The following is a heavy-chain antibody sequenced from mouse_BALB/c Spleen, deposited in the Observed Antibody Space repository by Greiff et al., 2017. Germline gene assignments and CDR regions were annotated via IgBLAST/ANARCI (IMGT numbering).Heavy chain of an antibody. CDR3: ARNRYDVKDAMDY. CDR1: GFTFSSFG. Sequence: EVHLVESGGGLVQPGGSRKLSCAASGFTFSSFGMHWVRQAPEKGLEWVAYISSGSSTIYYADTVKGRFTISRDNPKNTLFLQMTSLRSEDTAMYYCARNRYDVKDAMDYWGQGTSVTVSA. D-gene: IGHD2-14*01. CDR2: ISSGSSTI. J-gene: IGHJ4*01. V-gene: IGHV5-17*02.